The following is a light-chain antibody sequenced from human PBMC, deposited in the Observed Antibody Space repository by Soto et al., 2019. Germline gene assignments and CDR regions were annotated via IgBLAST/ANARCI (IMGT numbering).Light chain of an antibody. CDR2: GAS. J-gene: IGKJ4*01. CDR1: QSVRTN. V-gene: IGKV3D-15*01. Sequence: EIVMTQSPATLSVSPGATVTLPCRASQSVRTNLAWYQHKPGQSPRLLIYGASNRATGIPGRFSGSASGTEFTLTISSLQSEDFAVYYGQQYKNWPSLTFGGATKVETK. CDR3: QQYKNWPSLT.